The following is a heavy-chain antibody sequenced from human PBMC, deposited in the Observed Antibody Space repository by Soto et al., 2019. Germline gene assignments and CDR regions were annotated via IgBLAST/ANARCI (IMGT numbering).Heavy chain of an antibody. CDR3: ARDDFGSAGMDV. CDR1: GDSFSNYY. Sequence: SETLSLTCTVSGDSFSNYYWSWIRQPAGKGLEWIGRIYPSGTTNYNPSLKSRLTMSRDTSKNQFSLSLRSVTAADTAVYFCARDDFGSAGMDVWGQGTTVTVSS. J-gene: IGHJ6*02. D-gene: IGHD3-10*01. V-gene: IGHV4-4*07. CDR2: IYPSGTT.